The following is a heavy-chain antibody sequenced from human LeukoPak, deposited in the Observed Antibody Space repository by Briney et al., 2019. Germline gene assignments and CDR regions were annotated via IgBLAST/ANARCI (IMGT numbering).Heavy chain of an antibody. CDR3: ARRYSGRYDFDY. J-gene: IGHJ4*02. CDR1: GYSFRNQW. D-gene: IGHD1-26*01. V-gene: IGHV5-51*01. Sequence: GESLKISCKASGYSFRNQWIGWVRQMPGKGLEWMGIIYPGDSDTRYRPSFQGQVTISADKSISTAYLQWSSLKASDTAMYYCARRYSGRYDFDYWGQGTLVTVSS. CDR2: IYPGDSDT.